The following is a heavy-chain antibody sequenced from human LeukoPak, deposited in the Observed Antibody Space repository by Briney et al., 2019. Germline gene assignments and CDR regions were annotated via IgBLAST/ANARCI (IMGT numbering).Heavy chain of an antibody. V-gene: IGHV4-39*01. J-gene: IGHJ3*02. D-gene: IGHD6-13*01. Sequence: RPSETLSLTCTVSDGSISSSSYYWGWIRQPPGKGLEWIGSIYYSGSTYYNPSLKSRVSISIDTSKNQFSLKLSSVTAADTAVYYCARGPIAAADTLADAFDIWGQGTMVTVSS. CDR3: ARGPIAAADTLADAFDI. CDR1: DGSISSSSYY. CDR2: IYYSGST.